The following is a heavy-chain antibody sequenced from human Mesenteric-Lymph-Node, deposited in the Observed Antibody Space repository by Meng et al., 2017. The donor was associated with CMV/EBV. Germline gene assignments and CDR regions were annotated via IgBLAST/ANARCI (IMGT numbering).Heavy chain of an antibody. J-gene: IGHJ5*02. CDR3: GRGQQTFDP. V-gene: IGHV1-2*06. D-gene: IGHD1-1*01. Sequence: QVQLVQSGAEVKKPGASVKVSCKASGYSFTGYSFHWVRQAPGQGLEWMGRISPNTGDTIYEENFQGRVTMTRDTSINTAYMELSSLTSDDTAVYYCGRGQQTFDPWGQGTLVTVSS. CDR2: ISPNTGDT. CDR1: GYSFTGYS.